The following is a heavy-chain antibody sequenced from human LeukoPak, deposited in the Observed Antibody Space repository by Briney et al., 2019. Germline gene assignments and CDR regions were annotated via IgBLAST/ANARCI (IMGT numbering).Heavy chain of an antibody. J-gene: IGHJ4*02. CDR1: GGSFSGYY. CDR3: ARTWIQLWPFDY. V-gene: IGHV4-34*01. Sequence: SETLSPTCAVYGGSFSGYYWSWIRQPPGKGLEWIGEINHSGSTNYNPSLKSRVTISVDTSKNQFSLKLSSVTAADTAVYYCARTWIQLWPFDYWGQGTLVTVSS. CDR2: INHSGST. D-gene: IGHD5-18*01.